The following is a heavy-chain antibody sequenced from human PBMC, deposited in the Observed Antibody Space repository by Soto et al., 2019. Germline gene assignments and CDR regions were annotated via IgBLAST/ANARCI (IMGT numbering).Heavy chain of an antibody. Sequence: SLRISLAASRFTFSSYGVHWVRRPPFNWLEWVAVISYDGSNKYYADSVKGRFTISRDNSKNTLYLQMNSLRAEDTAVYYCAASGDYGRYYYYGMDVWGQGTTVTVSS. J-gene: IGHJ6*02. CDR1: RFTFSSYG. CDR3: AASGDYGRYYYYGMDV. V-gene: IGHV3-30*03. CDR2: ISYDGSNK. D-gene: IGHD3-10*01.